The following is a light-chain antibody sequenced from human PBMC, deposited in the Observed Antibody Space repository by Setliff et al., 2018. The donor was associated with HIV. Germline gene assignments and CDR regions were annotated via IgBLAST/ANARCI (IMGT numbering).Light chain of an antibody. CDR3: YSYAGTNSWV. Sequence: QSALTQPRSVSGSPGQSVTIACTRTSSDAGDYNFVSWYQLHPGKAPKLMISEVTKRPSGVSNRFSGSKSGNTASLTISGLQAEDEADYYCYSYAGTNSWVFGTGTKVTVL. CDR1: SSDAGDYNF. J-gene: IGLJ1*01. CDR2: EVT. V-gene: IGLV2-11*01.